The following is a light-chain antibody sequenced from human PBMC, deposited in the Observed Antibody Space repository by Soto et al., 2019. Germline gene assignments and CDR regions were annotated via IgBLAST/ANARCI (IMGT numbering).Light chain of an antibody. CDR1: QSVSSNY. CDR3: QQYDTSPRT. CDR2: GAS. Sequence: EIVLTQSPGTLSLSPGERATLSCRASQSVSSNYLAWYQQKRGQAPRLLIYGASSRATGIPTRFSGSGSGTDFPLTISRLEPEDFSVYYCQQYDTSPRTFGQGTKVEI. V-gene: IGKV3-20*01. J-gene: IGKJ1*01.